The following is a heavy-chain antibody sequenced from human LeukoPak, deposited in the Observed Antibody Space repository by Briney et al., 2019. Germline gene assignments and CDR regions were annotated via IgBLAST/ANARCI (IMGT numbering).Heavy chain of an antibody. D-gene: IGHD2-15*01. J-gene: IGHJ4*02. CDR2: INPNSGGT. Sequence: ASVKVSCKASGYTFTGYYMHWVRQAPGQGLEWMGWINPNSGGTNYAQKFQGRVTMTRDTSISTAYMELSSLRSEDTAVYYCASWQAATRTFDYWGQGTLVTVSS. V-gene: IGHV1-2*02. CDR1: GYTFTGYY. CDR3: ASWQAATRTFDY.